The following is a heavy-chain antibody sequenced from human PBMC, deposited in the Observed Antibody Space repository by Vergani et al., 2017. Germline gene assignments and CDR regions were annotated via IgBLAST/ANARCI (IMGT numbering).Heavy chain of an antibody. Sequence: EVQPVESGGGLVQPGGSLRLSCAASGFTFSSYWMSWVRQAPGKGLEWVANIKQDGSEKYYVDSVKGRFTISRDNAKNSLYLQMNSLRAEDTAVYYCAREEGDIVATIDLLDYWGQGTLVTVSS. D-gene: IGHD5-12*01. CDR3: AREEGDIVATIDLLDY. CDR1: GFTFSSYW. CDR2: IKQDGSEK. J-gene: IGHJ4*02. V-gene: IGHV3-7*01.